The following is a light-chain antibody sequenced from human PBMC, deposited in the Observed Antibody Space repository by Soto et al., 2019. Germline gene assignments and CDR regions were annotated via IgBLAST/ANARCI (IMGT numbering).Light chain of an antibody. CDR2: GAS. CDR1: QSVSSSY. V-gene: IGKV3-20*01. J-gene: IGKJ1*01. Sequence: EIVLTQSPGTLSLSPGERATLSCRASQSVSSSYLAWYQQKPGQAPRLLIYGASSRATGIPDRFSGSGSGTDFTLTISSLEPEDFAVYYCQQYGSPPQTFGQGTKVDI. CDR3: QQYGSPPQT.